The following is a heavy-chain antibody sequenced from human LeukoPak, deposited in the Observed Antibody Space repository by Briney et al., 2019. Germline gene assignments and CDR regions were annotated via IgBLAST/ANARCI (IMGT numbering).Heavy chain of an antibody. V-gene: IGHV1-18*01. CDR2: INAYNGNT. D-gene: IGHD6-19*01. CDR3: AREVAVAGTVWFDP. J-gene: IGHJ5*02. Sequence: ASVKVSCKASGYTFNTYGFSWVRQAPGQGLEWMGWINAYNGNTNYAQKLQGRVTMTTDTSTSTAYMELRSLRSDDTAVYYCAREVAVAGTVWFDPWGQGTLVTVSS. CDR1: GYTFNTYG.